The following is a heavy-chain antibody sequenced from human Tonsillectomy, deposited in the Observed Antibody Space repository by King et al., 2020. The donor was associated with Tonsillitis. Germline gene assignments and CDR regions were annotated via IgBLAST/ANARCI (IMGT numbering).Heavy chain of an antibody. J-gene: IGHJ4*02. V-gene: IGHV4-34*01. CDR1: GGSFSDYY. CDR2: INHRGST. Sequence: VQLQQWGAGLLKPSETLSLTCAVYGGSFSDYYWSWIRQSPGKGLEWIGEINHRGSTSYNPSLKSRVTVSVDTSKNQFSLKLSSVSAADTAVYYCALGYYDILTGSLEKFHYWGQGTLVTVSS. CDR3: ALGYYDILTGSLEKFHY. D-gene: IGHD3-9*01.